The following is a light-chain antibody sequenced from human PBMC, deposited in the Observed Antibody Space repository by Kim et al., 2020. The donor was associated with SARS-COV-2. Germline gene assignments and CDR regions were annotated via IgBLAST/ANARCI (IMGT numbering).Light chain of an antibody. CDR3: QQYNTYPWT. CDR1: QSISIW. Sequence: DIQMTQSPSTLYASVGDRVTITCRASQSISIWLAWYQQKPGKAPNLLIYKASTLESGVPSRFSGSGSGTEFTLTVSSLQPADFATYYCQQYNTYPWTFGQGTKVDIK. V-gene: IGKV1-5*03. CDR2: KAS. J-gene: IGKJ1*01.